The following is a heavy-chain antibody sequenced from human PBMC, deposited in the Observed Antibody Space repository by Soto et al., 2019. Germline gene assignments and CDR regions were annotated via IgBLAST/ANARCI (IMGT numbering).Heavy chain of an antibody. CDR1: GGTFSSYA. CDR2: IMPKFGVE. D-gene: IGHD3-10*01. Sequence: QVQLVQSGAEVKKPGSSVKVSCKASGGTFSSYAITWVRQAPGQGLEWMGGIMPKFGVENHAQKFQGRVTITADESTSTAYMELSSLRSEDTAVFYCARGAGGMDVWGQGTTVTVSS. J-gene: IGHJ6*02. V-gene: IGHV1-69*01. CDR3: ARGAGGMDV.